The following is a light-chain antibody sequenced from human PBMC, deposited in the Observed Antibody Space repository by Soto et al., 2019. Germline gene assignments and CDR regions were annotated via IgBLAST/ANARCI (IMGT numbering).Light chain of an antibody. V-gene: IGLV2-23*02. CDR1: TSDVGGYDV. J-gene: IGLJ3*02. CDR2: EVN. CDR3: CSFAGSSTFWV. Sequence: QSALTQPASVSGSPGQSITMSCSGTTSDVGGYDVVSWYQQHPGKAPKLMIFEVNQRPSGVSDRFSGSKSGNTASLTISGLQAGDEADYYCCSFAGSSTFWVFGGGTKVTVL.